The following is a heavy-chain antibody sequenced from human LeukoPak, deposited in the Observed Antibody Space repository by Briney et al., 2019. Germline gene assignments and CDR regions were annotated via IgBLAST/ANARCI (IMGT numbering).Heavy chain of an antibody. CDR3: ARGGGYCSGGSCYSPFVWFDP. V-gene: IGHV4-34*01. CDR1: GGSFSGYY. Sequence: SETLSLTCAVYGGSFSGYYWSWIRQPPGKGLEWIGEINHSGSTNYNPSLKSRVTISVDTSKNQFSLKLSSVTAADTAVYYCARGGGYCSGGSCYSPFVWFDPWGQGTLVTVSS. J-gene: IGHJ5*02. D-gene: IGHD2-15*01. CDR2: INHSGST.